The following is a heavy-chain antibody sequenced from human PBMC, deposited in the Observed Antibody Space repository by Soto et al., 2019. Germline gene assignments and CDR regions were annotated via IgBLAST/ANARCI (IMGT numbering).Heavy chain of an antibody. CDR2: VKQDGSEQ. V-gene: IGHV3-7*03. J-gene: IGHJ4*02. CDR1: GFIFSSYW. Sequence: EVQVVESGGGLVQPGGSLRLSCSASGFIFSSYWMTWVRHAPGKGLEWVANVKQDGSEQHYVDSVKGRFTISRDNVKNSLFLQMNSLRAEDTAVYYCVGGSGWVMDYWGQGTLVTVSS. CDR3: VGGSGWVMDY. D-gene: IGHD6-19*01.